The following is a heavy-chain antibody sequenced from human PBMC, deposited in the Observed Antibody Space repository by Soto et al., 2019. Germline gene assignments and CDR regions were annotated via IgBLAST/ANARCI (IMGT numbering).Heavy chain of an antibody. CDR2: ISSSASHI. D-gene: IGHD2-15*01. Sequence: EVQLVESGGGLVKPGGSLRLSCAASAFSFSSYSMNWVRQAPGKGLEWVSSISSSASHINYADSVKGRFTISRDNAKKSLYLQMNSLRAEDTAVYYCARGYTGYCSGGTCYWFDPWGQGTLVTVSS. CDR3: ARGYTGYCSGGTCYWFDP. CDR1: AFSFSSYS. V-gene: IGHV3-21*01. J-gene: IGHJ5*02.